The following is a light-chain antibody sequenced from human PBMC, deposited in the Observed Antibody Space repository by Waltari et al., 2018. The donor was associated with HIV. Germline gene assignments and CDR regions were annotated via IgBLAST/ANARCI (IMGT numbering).Light chain of an antibody. CDR2: RNN. V-gene: IGLV10-54*02. Sequence: QAGLTQPPSLSVGLGQTATLTCTGDSNNVDDQGAAWLQHHQGHPPKVLSHRNNNRASGVSEKFSAFRSGKAAVLTITGLRPEDEADYFCSAVVNPLNCWVFGGGTQLPVL. CDR3: SAVVNPLNCWV. CDR1: SNNVDDQG. J-gene: IGLJ3*02.